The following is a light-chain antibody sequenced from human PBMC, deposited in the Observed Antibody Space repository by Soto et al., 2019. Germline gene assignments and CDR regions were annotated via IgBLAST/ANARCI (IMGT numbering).Light chain of an antibody. Sequence: SYELTQPPSVSVAPGKTARITCGGNNIGSKSVHGYQQKPGQAPVLVIYYDSDRPSGIPERFSGSNSGNTATLTISRVEAGDEDDYYCQVWDSSSDTVVFGGGTKLTVL. V-gene: IGLV3-21*04. CDR3: QVWDSSSDTVV. J-gene: IGLJ2*01. CDR2: YDS. CDR1: NIGSKS.